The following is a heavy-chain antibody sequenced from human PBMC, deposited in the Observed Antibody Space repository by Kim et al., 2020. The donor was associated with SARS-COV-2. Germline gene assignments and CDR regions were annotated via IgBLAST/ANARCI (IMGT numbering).Heavy chain of an antibody. Sequence: SETLSLTCAVYGGSFSGYYWSWIRQPPGKGLEWIGEINHSGSTNYNPSLKSRVTISVDTSKNQFSLKLSSVTAADTAVYYCARGVLSPYVVGAKRWFDPWGQGTLVTVSS. J-gene: IGHJ5*02. D-gene: IGHD1-26*01. CDR2: INHSGST. CDR3: ARGVLSPYVVGAKRWFDP. V-gene: IGHV4-34*01. CDR1: GGSFSGYY.